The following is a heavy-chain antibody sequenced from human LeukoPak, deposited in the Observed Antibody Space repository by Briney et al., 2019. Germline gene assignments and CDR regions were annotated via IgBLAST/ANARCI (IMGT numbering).Heavy chain of an antibody. Sequence: PGGSLRLSCAASGFTFSSYDMNWVRQAPGKGLEWVSAISGSGGSTYYADSVKGRFTISRDISKNTLYLQMNSLRTEDTAVYYCAKRQSREFEYWGQGTLVTVSS. V-gene: IGHV3-23*01. CDR2: ISGSGGST. J-gene: IGHJ4*02. CDR1: GFTFSSYD. CDR3: AKRQSREFEY.